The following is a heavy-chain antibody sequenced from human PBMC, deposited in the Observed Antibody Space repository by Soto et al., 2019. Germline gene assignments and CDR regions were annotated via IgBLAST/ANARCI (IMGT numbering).Heavy chain of an antibody. V-gene: IGHV4-31*03. D-gene: IGHD6-19*01. Sequence: PSETLSLTCTVSGGSISSGGYYWSWIRQHPGKGLEWIGYIYYSGSTYYNPSLKSRVTISVDTSKNQFSLKLSSVTAADTAVYYCARGFSSVSMDAWGQGTTVTVSS. CDR1: GGSISSGGYY. CDR2: IYYSGST. CDR3: ARGFSSVSMDA. J-gene: IGHJ6*02.